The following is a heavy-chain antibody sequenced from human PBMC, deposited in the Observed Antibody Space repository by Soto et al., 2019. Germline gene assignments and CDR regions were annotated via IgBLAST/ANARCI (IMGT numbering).Heavy chain of an antibody. CDR3: ARATSGYSSSWGSPGLDY. CDR2: IIPIFGTA. Sequence: SVKVSCKASGGTFSSYAISGVRQAPGQGLEWMGGIIPIFGTANYAQKFQGRVTITADESTSTAYMELSSLRSEDTAVYYCARATSGYSSSWGSPGLDYWGQGTLVTVSS. CDR1: GGTFSSYA. V-gene: IGHV1-69*13. D-gene: IGHD6-13*01. J-gene: IGHJ4*02.